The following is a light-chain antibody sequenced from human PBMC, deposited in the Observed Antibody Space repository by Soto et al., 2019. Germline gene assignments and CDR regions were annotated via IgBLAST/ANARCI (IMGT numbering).Light chain of an antibody. J-gene: IGKJ5*01. CDR2: AAA. CDR1: EPVGNW. V-gene: IGKV1-12*01. Sequence: DIQMTQSPSSVSASVGDRITITCRASEPVGNWLAWYQQKPGKAPKLXXYAAATLQSGVPSRFSGRRAGTDVSLTISSLQPEDFAIYYCQQTFGKPLVTFGQGTRLEIK. CDR3: QQTFGKPLVT.